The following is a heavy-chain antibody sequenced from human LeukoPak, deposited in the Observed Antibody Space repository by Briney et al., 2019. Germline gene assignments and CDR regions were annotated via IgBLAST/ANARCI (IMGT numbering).Heavy chain of an antibody. J-gene: IGHJ4*02. V-gene: IGHV4-61*01. CDR2: IYYSGST. D-gene: IGHD3-10*01. CDR3: ARSSPYYYGSGEQFPSDY. CDR1: GGSVSSGSYY. Sequence: PSETLSLTCTVSGGSVSSGSYYWSWIRQPPGKGLEWIGYIYYSGSTNYNPSLKSRVTISVDTSKNQFSLKLSSVTAADTAVYYCARSSPYYYGSGEQFPSDYWGQGTLVTVSS.